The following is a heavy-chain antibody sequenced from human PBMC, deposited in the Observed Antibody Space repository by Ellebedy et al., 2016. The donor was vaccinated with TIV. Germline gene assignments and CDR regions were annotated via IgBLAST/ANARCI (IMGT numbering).Heavy chain of an antibody. CDR1: GFTFSSYG. Sequence: GGSLRLSXAASGFTFSSYGMHWVRQAPGKGLEWVAVISYDGSNKYYADSVKGRFTISRDNSKNTLYLQMNSLRAEDTAVYYCAKAGAAAGTEFDYWGQGTLVTVSS. V-gene: IGHV3-30*18. J-gene: IGHJ4*02. CDR3: AKAGAAAGTEFDY. D-gene: IGHD6-13*01. CDR2: ISYDGSNK.